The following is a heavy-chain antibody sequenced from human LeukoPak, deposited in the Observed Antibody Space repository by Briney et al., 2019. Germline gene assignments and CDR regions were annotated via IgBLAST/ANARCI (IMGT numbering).Heavy chain of an antibody. CDR1: GGSISSYY. Sequence: SETLSLTCTVSGGSISSYYWSWIRQPPGKGLEWIGYIYYSGSTNYNPPLKSRVTISVDTSKNQFSLKLSSVTAADTAVYYCARAPRLWFGDAWGQGTLVTVSS. CDR2: IYYSGST. D-gene: IGHD3-10*01. J-gene: IGHJ4*02. V-gene: IGHV4-59*01. CDR3: ARAPRLWFGDA.